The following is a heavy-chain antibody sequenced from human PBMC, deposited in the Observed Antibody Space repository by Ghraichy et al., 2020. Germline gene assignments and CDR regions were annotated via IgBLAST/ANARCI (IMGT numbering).Heavy chain of an antibody. Sequence: SETLSLTCTVSGGSIYSSNYYWAWIRQSPGTGLEWIGSISYSGTDYFNPSLKDRVSLSVDTFKSQFSLNMTSLTSADTAIYFFARHGGMTTVTTNYYYGLDVWGQGTTVTVSS. CDR1: GGSIYSSNYY. CDR3: ARHGGMTTVTTNYYYGLDV. D-gene: IGHD4-17*01. CDR2: ISYSGTD. J-gene: IGHJ6*02. V-gene: IGHV4-39*01.